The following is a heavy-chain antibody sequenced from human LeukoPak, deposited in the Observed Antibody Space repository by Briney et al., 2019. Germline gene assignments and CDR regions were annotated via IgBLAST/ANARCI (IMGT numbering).Heavy chain of an antibody. CDR3: ARDPKGGFSYGWGAFDI. Sequence: AGGSLRLSCAASGFTFSSHAMHWVRQAPGKGLEWVAIISYDGSNKYYADSVKGRFIISRDNSKNTLYLQMNSLRAEDTAIYYCARDPKGGFSYGWGAFDIWGQGTMVTVSS. D-gene: IGHD5-18*01. CDR1: GFTFSSHA. J-gene: IGHJ3*02. V-gene: IGHV3-30-3*01. CDR2: ISYDGSNK.